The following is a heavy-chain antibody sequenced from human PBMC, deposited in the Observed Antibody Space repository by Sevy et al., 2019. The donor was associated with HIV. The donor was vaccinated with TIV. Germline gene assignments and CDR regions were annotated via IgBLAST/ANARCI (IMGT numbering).Heavy chain of an antibody. CDR1: GFRFNIYE. CDR3: VRGRAMIIYD. Sequence: GESLKSSCAASGFRFNIYEMNWVRQAPGKGLEWVSYISSSGSPIYYADSVKGRFTISRDNAKSSLYLQMNSLRAEDTAVYYCVRGRAMIIYDWGQGTLVTVSS. CDR2: ISSSGSPI. J-gene: IGHJ4*02. V-gene: IGHV3-48*03. D-gene: IGHD5-12*01.